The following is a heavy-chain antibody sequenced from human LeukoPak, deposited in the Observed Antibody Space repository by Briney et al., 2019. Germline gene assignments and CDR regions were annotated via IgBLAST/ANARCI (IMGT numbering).Heavy chain of an antibody. CDR3: AAPDSSVWTLDFDH. J-gene: IGHJ4*02. D-gene: IGHD6-19*01. Sequence: ASVKVSCKASGYTFSDYYIHWVRQVPGQGLEWMGWINSNSAGTKYAQKFQGRVTMTRDTSISTVYMELSRLRSDDTAVYYCAAPDSSVWTLDFDHWGQGTLVTVSS. CDR2: INSNSAGT. CDR1: GYTFSDYY. V-gene: IGHV1-2*02.